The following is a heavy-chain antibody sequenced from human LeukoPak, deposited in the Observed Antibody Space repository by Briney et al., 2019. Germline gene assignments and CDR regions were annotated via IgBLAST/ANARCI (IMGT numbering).Heavy chain of an antibody. CDR3: ARRAGAYSHPYDY. CDR2: IYSDNT. V-gene: IGHV3-53*01. J-gene: IGHJ4*02. Sequence: GGSLRLSCTVSGFTVSSNSMSWVRQAPGKGLEWVSFIYSDNTHYSDSVKGRFTISRDNSKNTLYLQMNRLRAEDTAVYYCARRAGAYSHPYDYWGQGTLVTVSS. D-gene: IGHD4/OR15-4a*01. CDR1: GFTVSSNS.